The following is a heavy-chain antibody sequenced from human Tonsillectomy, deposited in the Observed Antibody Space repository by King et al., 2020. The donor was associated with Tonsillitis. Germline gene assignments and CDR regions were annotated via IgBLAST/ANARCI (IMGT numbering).Heavy chain of an antibody. J-gene: IGHJ6*03. CDR2: MYTSGST. CDR3: ARDSPLAMAGIVSYMDV. V-gene: IGHV4-4*07. CDR1: GGSISTYY. D-gene: IGHD6-19*01. Sequence: QLQESGPGLVKPSETLSLTCTVSGGSISTYYWSWIRQPAGKGLEWIGRMYTSGSTNYNPSLRSRVTMSVDTSKNQVSLTLSSVTAADTAVYYCARDSPLAMAGIVSYMDVWGRGTTVTVSS.